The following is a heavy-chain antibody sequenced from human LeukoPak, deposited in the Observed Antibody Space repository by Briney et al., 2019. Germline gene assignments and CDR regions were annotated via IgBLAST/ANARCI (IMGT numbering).Heavy chain of an antibody. CDR1: GYTFTSYY. V-gene: IGHV1-46*01. CDR2: INPSGGST. Sequence: GASVKVSCKASGYTFTSYYMHWVRQAPGQGLEWMGIINPSGGSTSYAQKFQGRVTMTRDTSTSTVYMELSSLRSEDTAVYYCARESPNYYDSSGYFGYWGQGTLVTVSS. J-gene: IGHJ4*02. D-gene: IGHD3-22*01. CDR3: ARESPNYYDSSGYFGY.